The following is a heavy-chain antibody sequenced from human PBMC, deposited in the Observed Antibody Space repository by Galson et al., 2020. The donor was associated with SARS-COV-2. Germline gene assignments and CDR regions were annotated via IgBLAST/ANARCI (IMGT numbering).Heavy chain of an antibody. CDR3: ARDLYNPVAVAGGGGFDY. CDR2: ISYDGRNK. CDR1: GFTFSDYA. D-gene: IGHD2-21*02. V-gene: IGHV3-30*04. J-gene: IGHJ4*02. Sequence: GGSLRLSCEASGFTFSDYAMNWVRQAPGKGLEWVAIISYDGRNKHFAASVRGRFTVSRDNSKNTVFLQMNSLGLEDTALYYCARDLYNPVAVAGGGGFDYWGQGTLFTVSS.